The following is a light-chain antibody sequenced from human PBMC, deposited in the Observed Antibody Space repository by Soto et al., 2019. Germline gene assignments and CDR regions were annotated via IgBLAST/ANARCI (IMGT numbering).Light chain of an antibody. J-gene: IGKJ1*01. Sequence: ASTGDRVTITCRASQGISSYLAWYQQKPGKAPKLLIYAASTLQSGVPSRFSGSGSGTDFTLTISCLQSEDFATYYCQQYYSYPRTFGQGTKV. CDR1: QGISSY. CDR2: AAS. V-gene: IGKV1-8*01. CDR3: QQYYSYPRT.